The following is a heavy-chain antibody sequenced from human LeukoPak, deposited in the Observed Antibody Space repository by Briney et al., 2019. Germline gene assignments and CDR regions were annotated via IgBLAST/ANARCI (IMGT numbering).Heavy chain of an antibody. CDR2: IYYSGST. Sequence: SETLSLTCTVSGGSISSYYWSWIRQPPGKGLEWIGYIYYSGSTNYNPSLKSRATISVDTSKNQFSLKLSSVTAADTAVYYCARSGYYYGALDYWGQGTLVTVSS. J-gene: IGHJ4*02. V-gene: IGHV4-59*01. CDR3: ARSGYYYGALDY. CDR1: GGSISSYY. D-gene: IGHD3-22*01.